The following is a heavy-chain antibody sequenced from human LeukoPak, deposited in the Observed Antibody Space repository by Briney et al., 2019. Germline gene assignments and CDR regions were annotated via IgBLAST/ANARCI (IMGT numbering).Heavy chain of an antibody. Sequence: PLETLSLTCAVSGGSISSSNWWSWVRQPPGKGPEWIGEIYHSGSTNYNPSLKSRVTISVDKSKNQFSLKLSSVTAADTAVYYCARDLLEWPDAFDIWGQGTMVTVSS. CDR1: GGSISSSNW. J-gene: IGHJ3*02. CDR2: IYHSGST. D-gene: IGHD3-3*01. CDR3: ARDLLEWPDAFDI. V-gene: IGHV4-4*02.